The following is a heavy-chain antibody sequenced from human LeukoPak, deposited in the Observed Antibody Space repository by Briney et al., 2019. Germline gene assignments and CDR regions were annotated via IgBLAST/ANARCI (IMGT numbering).Heavy chain of an antibody. CDR3: ARGALRYSDY. J-gene: IGHJ4*02. D-gene: IGHD3-9*01. V-gene: IGHV3-48*03. CDR1: GVTFSNYE. Sequence: GGSLRLSCAASGVTFSNYEMNWVRQAPGKGLEWVSSISSSSSAIYYAASVKGRFTISRDNAKNSLYLQMNSLRDEDTAVYYCARGALRYSDYWGQGTLVTVSS. CDR2: ISSSSSAI.